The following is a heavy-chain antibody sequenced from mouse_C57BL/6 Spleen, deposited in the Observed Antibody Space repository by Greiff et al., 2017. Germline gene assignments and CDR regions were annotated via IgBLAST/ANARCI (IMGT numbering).Heavy chain of an antibody. CDR2: INPNNGGT. D-gene: IGHD2-4*01. V-gene: IGHV1-22*01. CDR3: ARGSTMIKGVWFAY. Sequence: DVQLQESGPELVKPGASVKMSCKASGYTFTDYNMHWVKQSHGKSLEWIGYINPNNGGTSYNQKFKGKATLTVNKSSSTAYMELRSLTSEDSAVYYCARGSTMIKGVWFAYWGQGTLVTVSA. CDR1: GYTFTDYN. J-gene: IGHJ3*01.